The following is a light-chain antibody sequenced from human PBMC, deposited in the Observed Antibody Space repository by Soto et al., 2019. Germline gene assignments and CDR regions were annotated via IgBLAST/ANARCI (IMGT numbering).Light chain of an antibody. V-gene: IGKV3-11*01. CDR3: QQRSDWPLT. CDR2: DAS. Sequence: ELVWTESPATLSLAPGERATLSCRASQSLSSYLAWYQQKRGQAPRLLIYDASKRATGIPARFSGSGSGTDFTLSISSLEPEDFAVYYCQQRSDWPLTFGGGTKVEIK. CDR1: QSLSSY. J-gene: IGKJ4*01.